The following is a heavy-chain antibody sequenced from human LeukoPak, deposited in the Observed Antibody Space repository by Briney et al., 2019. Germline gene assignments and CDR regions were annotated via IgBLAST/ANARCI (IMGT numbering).Heavy chain of an antibody. Sequence: KTSETLSLTCTVSGYSISSGYYWGWIRQPPGKGLEWIGSIYHSGSTYYNPSLKSRVTISVDTSKNQFSLKLSSVTAADTAVYYCARDATMIVLAPADGAHWFDPWGQGTLVTVSS. V-gene: IGHV4-38-2*02. J-gene: IGHJ5*02. D-gene: IGHD3-22*01. CDR1: GYSISSGYY. CDR3: ARDATMIVLAPADGAHWFDP. CDR2: IYHSGST.